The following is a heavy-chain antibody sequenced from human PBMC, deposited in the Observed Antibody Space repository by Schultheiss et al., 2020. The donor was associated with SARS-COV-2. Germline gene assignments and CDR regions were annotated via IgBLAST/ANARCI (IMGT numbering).Heavy chain of an antibody. D-gene: IGHD4-17*01. V-gene: IGHV3-21*04. CDR2: ISSSSSYI. Sequence: GGSLRLSCAASGFTFSSYGMHWVRQAPGKGLEWVSSISSSSSYIYYADSVKGRFTISRDNSKNTLYLQMNSLRAEDTAVYYCAKYGEFHYYYYMDVWGKGTTVTVSS. CDR1: GFTFSSYG. CDR3: AKYGEFHYYYYMDV. J-gene: IGHJ6*03.